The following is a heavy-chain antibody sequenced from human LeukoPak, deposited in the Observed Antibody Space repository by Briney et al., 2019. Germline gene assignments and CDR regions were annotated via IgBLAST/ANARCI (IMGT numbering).Heavy chain of an antibody. J-gene: IGHJ4*02. D-gene: IGHD3-22*01. V-gene: IGHV3-23*01. Sequence: GGSLRLSCAASGFTVSSYAMSWVRQAPGKGLEWVSAISGSGGSTYYADSVKGRFTISTDNSKNTLYLQMNSLSAEDTAVYYCAKKPVDGIVVVPGATYYFDYWGQGTLVTVSS. CDR2: ISGSGGST. CDR3: AKKPVDGIVVVPGATYYFDY. CDR1: GFTVSSYA.